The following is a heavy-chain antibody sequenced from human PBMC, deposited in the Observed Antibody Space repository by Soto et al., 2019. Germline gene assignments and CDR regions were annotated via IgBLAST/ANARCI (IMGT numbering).Heavy chain of an antibody. Sequence: DAVQVSCKASGYTFTGYDMHWVRQAPGQGLEWMGWINPNSGGTNYAQKFQGWVTMTRDTSISTAYMELSRLRSDDTAVYYCARVRRGYDYDSSGTRDVFAIWGKGTMVTV. D-gene: IGHD3-22*01. CDR1: GYTFTGYD. J-gene: IGHJ3*02. CDR2: INPNSGGT. V-gene: IGHV1-2*04. CDR3: ARVRRGYDYDSSGTRDVFAI.